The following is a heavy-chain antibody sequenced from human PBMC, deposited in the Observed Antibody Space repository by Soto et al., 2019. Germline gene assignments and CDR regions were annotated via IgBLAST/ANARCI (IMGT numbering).Heavy chain of an antibody. Sequence: LRLSCAASGFTFSSYWISWVRQAPGKGLEWVANIKQDGSEKYYVDSVKGRFTISRDNAKNSLYLQMNSLRAEDTAVYYCARDLDDYYGSGSYDYWGQGTLVTVSS. J-gene: IGHJ4*02. CDR3: ARDLDDYYGSGSYDY. CDR1: GFTFSSYW. D-gene: IGHD3-10*01. V-gene: IGHV3-7*01. CDR2: IKQDGSEK.